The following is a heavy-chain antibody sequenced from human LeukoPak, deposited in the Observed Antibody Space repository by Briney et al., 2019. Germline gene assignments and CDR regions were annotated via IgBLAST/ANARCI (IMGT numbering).Heavy chain of an antibody. V-gene: IGHV1-69*04. CDR1: GGTFSSYA. D-gene: IGHD3-22*01. J-gene: IGHJ4*02. CDR2: IIPILGIA. Sequence: SVKVSCKASGGTFSSYAISWVRQAPGQGLEWMGRIIPILGIANYAQKFQGRVTITADKSTSTAYMELSSLRSEDTAVYYCARERYYYDSSGSYGGYFDYWGQGTLVTVSS. CDR3: ARERYYYDSSGSYGGYFDY.